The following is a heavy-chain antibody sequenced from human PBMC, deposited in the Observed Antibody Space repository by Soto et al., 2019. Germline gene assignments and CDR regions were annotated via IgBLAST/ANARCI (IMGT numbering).Heavy chain of an antibody. V-gene: IGHV3-30-3*01. CDR3: AREDIAVAADY. D-gene: IGHD6-19*01. J-gene: IGHJ4*02. CDR1: GFTFRSYA. CDR2: ISYDGSNK. Sequence: GSLRLSCAASGFTFRSYAMHWVRQAPGKGLEWVAVISYDGSNKYYADSVKGRFTISRDNSKNTLYLQMNSLRAEDTAVNYCAREDIAVAADYWGQGTLVTV.